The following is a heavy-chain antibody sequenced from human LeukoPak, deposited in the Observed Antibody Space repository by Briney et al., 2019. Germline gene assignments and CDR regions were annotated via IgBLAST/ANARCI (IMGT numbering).Heavy chain of an antibody. D-gene: IGHD3-22*01. Sequence: SETLSLTCAVYGGSFSGYYRSWIRQPPGKGLEWIGEINHSGSTNYNPSLKSRVTISVDTSKNQFSLKLSSVTAADTAVYYCARLQDYYYDSSGYGYWGQGTLVTVSS. CDR3: ARLQDYYYDSSGYGY. CDR2: INHSGST. J-gene: IGHJ4*02. CDR1: GGSFSGYY. V-gene: IGHV4-34*01.